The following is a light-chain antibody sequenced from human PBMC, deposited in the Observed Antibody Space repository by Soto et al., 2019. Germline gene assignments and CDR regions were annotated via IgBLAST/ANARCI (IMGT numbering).Light chain of an antibody. CDR3: QQYGSSRWT. Sequence: EIVLTQSPGTLSLSPGERATPSCRGSPGGWCIHLAWYQQKPGQAPRLLIYGASSRATGIPDRFSGSGSGTDFTLTISRLEPEDFAVYYCQQYGSSRWTFGQGTKVEI. CDR2: GAS. CDR1: PGGWCIH. J-gene: IGKJ1*01. V-gene: IGKV3-20*01.